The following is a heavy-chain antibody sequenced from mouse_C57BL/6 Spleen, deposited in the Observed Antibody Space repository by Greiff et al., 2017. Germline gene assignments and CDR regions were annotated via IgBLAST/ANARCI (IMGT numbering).Heavy chain of an antibody. Sequence: QVQLQQPGAELVKPGASVKLSCKASGYTFTSYWMQWVKQRPGQGLEWIGEIDPSDSYTNYNQKFKGQATLTVDTSSSTAYMQLSSLTSEDSAVYYCARSITTVVAYYFDYWGQGTTLTVSS. CDR3: ARSITTVVAYYFDY. V-gene: IGHV1-50*01. J-gene: IGHJ2*01. D-gene: IGHD1-1*01. CDR1: GYTFTSYW. CDR2: IDPSDSYT.